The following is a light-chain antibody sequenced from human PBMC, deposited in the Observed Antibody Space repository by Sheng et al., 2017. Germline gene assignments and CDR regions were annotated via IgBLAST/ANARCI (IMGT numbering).Light chain of an antibody. V-gene: IGKV1-39*01. Sequence: DIQMTQSPSSLSAFVGDSVTITCRASQSISNYLNWYQQKPGKAPKLLISAGSSLQRGVPSRFSGSGSGTDFTLTISSLQPEDFATYYCQQSYSTPRAFGQGPRWKS. CDR2: AGS. CDR1: QSISNY. CDR3: QQSYSTPRA. J-gene: IGKJ1*01.